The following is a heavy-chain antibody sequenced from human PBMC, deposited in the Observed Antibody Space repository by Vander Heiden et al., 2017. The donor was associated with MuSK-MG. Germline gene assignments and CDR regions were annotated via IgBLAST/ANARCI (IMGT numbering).Heavy chain of an antibody. CDR3: GMCGYYGSSGYYYYYGMDV. D-gene: IGHD3-22*01. J-gene: IGHJ6*02. V-gene: IGHV3-23*04. CDR1: GFTFCSCA. Sequence: EVQLVVSGGGLVQPGGSLRLSCAASGFTFCSCAMGWVRQAPGKGLEWVSSISGSGGITYYADPVKGRFTISRDNSKNTLYLQMNSLRADDTAVYYCGMCGYYGSSGYYYYYGMDVWGQGTPVTVSS. CDR2: ISGSGGIT.